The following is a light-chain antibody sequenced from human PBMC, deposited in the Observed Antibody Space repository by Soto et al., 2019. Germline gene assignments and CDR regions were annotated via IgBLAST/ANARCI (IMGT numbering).Light chain of an antibody. CDR1: QSVSSSY. CDR2: GAS. V-gene: IGKV3-20*01. J-gene: IGKJ1*01. CDR3: QQYGGSWT. Sequence: EIVLTQSPGTLSLSPGERATLSCRASQSVSSSYLAGYQQKPGQAPRLLIYGASSRATGIPDRFSGSGSGTDFTLTISRLEPEDFAVYYCQQYGGSWTFGQGTKVEIK.